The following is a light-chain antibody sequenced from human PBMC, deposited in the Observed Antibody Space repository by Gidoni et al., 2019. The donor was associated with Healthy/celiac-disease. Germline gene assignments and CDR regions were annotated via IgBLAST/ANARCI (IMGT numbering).Light chain of an antibody. CDR1: QSISSY. CDR2: AAS. V-gene: IGKV1-39*01. Sequence: DIQMTQSPSSLSASVGDRVPITCRASQSISSYLNWYQQTPGKAPKLLIYAASSLQSRVPSRFSGSGSGTDFTLTISSLQPEDFATYYCQQSYSTPLTFGGGTKVEIK. CDR3: QQSYSTPLT. J-gene: IGKJ4*01.